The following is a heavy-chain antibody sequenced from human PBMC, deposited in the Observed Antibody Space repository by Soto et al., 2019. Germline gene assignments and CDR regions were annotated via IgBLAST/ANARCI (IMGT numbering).Heavy chain of an antibody. CDR1: GFTFSSYA. V-gene: IGHV3-30-3*01. CDR3: ARDLGGAPTH. Sequence: QVQLVESGGGVVQPGRSLRLSCAASGFTFSSYAMHWVRQAPGKGLEWVAVISYDGSNKYYADSVKGRFTISRDNSKNTLYLQMNSLRAEGTAVYYCARDLGGAPTHWGQGTLVTVSS. D-gene: IGHD1-26*01. CDR2: ISYDGSNK. J-gene: IGHJ4*02.